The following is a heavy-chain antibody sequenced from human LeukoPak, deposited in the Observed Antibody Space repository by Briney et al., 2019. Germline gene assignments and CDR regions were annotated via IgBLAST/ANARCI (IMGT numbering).Heavy chain of an antibody. Sequence: SETLSLTCTVSGGSISSYYWSWIRQPPGKGLEWIGYIYYSGSTNYNPSLKSRVTISVDMSKNQFSLKLSSVTAADTAVYYCARAGGYSSGYAYWGQGTLVTVSS. CDR2: IYYSGST. CDR3: ARAGGYSSGYAY. D-gene: IGHD3-22*01. V-gene: IGHV4-59*01. J-gene: IGHJ4*02. CDR1: GGSISSYY.